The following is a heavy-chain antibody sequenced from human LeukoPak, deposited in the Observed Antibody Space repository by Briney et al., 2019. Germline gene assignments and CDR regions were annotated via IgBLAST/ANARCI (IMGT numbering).Heavy chain of an antibody. Sequence: GGSLRLSCAASGFTFSSYWMNWARQAPGKGLEWVPSINHNGNVNYYVDSVKGRFTISRDNAKNSLYLQMSNLRAEDTAVYFCARGGGLDVWGQGATVTVSS. V-gene: IGHV3-7*03. D-gene: IGHD3-16*01. CDR1: GFTFSSYW. CDR2: INHNGNVN. CDR3: ARGGGLDV. J-gene: IGHJ6*02.